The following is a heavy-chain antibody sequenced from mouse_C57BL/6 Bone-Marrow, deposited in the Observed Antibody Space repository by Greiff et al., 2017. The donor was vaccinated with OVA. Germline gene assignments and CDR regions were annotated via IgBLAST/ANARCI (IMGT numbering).Heavy chain of an antibody. Sequence: EVQLQQSVAVLARPGASVKLSCTASGYTFTSSCMHWVKQRPEQGLEWIGAIDPANGNTKYAPKFQGKANLTAVTSASTAYLQLSSLTTEDSAVYYCTGYDGTSVYYYAMDYWGQGTSVTVSS. CDR3: TGYDGTSVYYYAMDY. CDR2: IDPANGNT. J-gene: IGHJ4*01. D-gene: IGHD2-2*01. CDR1: GYTFTSSC. V-gene: IGHV14-3*01.